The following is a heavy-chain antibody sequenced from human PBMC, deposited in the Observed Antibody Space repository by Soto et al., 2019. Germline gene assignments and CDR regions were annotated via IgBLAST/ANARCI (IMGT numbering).Heavy chain of an antibody. CDR3: ATTPGYCSGGSCYSDY. CDR2: ISAYNGNT. D-gene: IGHD2-15*01. V-gene: IGHV1-18*01. Sequence: GASVKVSCKASGHTFTSYGISWVRQAPGQGLEWVGWISAYNGNTNYAQKLQGRVTMTTDTSTSTAYMELRSLRSDDTAVYYCATTPGYCSGGSCYSDYWGQGTLVTVSS. CDR1: GHTFTSYG. J-gene: IGHJ4*02.